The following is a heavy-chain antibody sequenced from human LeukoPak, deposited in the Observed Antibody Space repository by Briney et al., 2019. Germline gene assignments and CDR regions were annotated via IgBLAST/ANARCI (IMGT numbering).Heavy chain of an antibody. CDR1: LDSTTSNF. V-gene: IGHV4-4*02. Sequence: MPSETLSLTCTVSLDSTTSNFWSWVRQPPGKGLEWIGEIHRSGSPNYNPSLQSRVTISIDRSRNQIALELSSVTAADTAVYYCAMSHVPRSYPFDYWGQGTLVTVSS. J-gene: IGHJ4*02. CDR2: IHRSGSP. CDR3: AMSHVPRSYPFDY. D-gene: IGHD1-26*01.